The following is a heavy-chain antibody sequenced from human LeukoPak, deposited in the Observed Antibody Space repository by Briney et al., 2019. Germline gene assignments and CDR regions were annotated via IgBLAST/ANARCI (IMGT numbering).Heavy chain of an antibody. V-gene: IGHV4-59*12. J-gene: IGHJ5*02. Sequence: SETLSLTCIVAGGSISSYYWCLIRQPPGKGLGWVGYTLYGGSTNYNPSLKSRVTISVDTSKIQFSLKLSSVTAADTAVYYCARGKSRYSSGWFGSIWYWFDPWGQGTLVTVSS. CDR3: ARGKSRYSSGWFGSIWYWFDP. D-gene: IGHD6-19*01. CDR2: TLYGGST. CDR1: GGSISSYY.